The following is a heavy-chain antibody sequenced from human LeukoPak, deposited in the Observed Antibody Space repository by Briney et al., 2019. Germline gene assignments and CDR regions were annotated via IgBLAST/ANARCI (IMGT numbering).Heavy chain of an antibody. CDR2: ISAYNGNT. CDR3: ARKPSGGYGDYGQLDY. D-gene: IGHD4-17*01. CDR1: GYTFTNYD. V-gene: IGHV1-18*01. J-gene: IGHJ4*02. Sequence: ASVEVSCKASGYTFTNYDISWVRQAPGQGLEWMGWISAYNGNTNSAQKLQGRVTMTTDTSTSTAYMELRSLRSDDTAVYYCARKPSGGYGDYGQLDYWGQGTLVTVSS.